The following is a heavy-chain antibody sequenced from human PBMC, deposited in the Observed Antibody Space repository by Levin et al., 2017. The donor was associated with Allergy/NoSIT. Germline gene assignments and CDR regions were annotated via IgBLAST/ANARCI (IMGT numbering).Heavy chain of an antibody. Sequence: KASETLSLTCAVYGGSFSGYYWSWIRQPPGKGLEWIGEINHSGSTNYNPSLKSRVTISVDTSKNQFSLKLSSVTAADTAVYYCARKRLPPRSHFDYWGQGTLVTVSS. D-gene: IGHD4-17*01. CDR2: INHSGST. J-gene: IGHJ4*02. CDR1: GGSFSGYY. CDR3: ARKRLPPRSHFDY. V-gene: IGHV4-34*01.